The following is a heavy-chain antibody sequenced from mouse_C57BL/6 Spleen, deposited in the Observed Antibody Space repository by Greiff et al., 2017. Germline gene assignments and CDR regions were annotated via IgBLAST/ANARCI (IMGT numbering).Heavy chain of an antibody. CDR3: TRSYYYGYYFDY. Sequence: VKLQESGAELVRPGASVTLSCKASGYTFTDYEMHWVKQTPVHGLEWIGAIDPETGGTAYNQKFKGKAILTADKSSRTAYMELRSLTSEYSAVYYCTRSYYYGYYFDYWGQGTTLTVSS. J-gene: IGHJ2*01. CDR1: GYTFTDYE. D-gene: IGHD1-1*01. CDR2: IDPETGGT. V-gene: IGHV1-15*01.